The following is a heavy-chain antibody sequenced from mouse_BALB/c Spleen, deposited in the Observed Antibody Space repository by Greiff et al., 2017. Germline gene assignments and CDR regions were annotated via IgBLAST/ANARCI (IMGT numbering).Heavy chain of an antibody. D-gene: IGHD1-1*01. CDR2: IDPENGNT. CDR3: AQLYGSDAWFDY. CDR1: GFNFKDYY. V-gene: IGHV14-1*02. J-gene: IGHJ3*01. Sequence: EVQLVESGAELVRPGALVKLSCKASGFNFKDYYMHWVKQSPEQGLEWIGWIDPENGNTIYDPKFQGKASITVDTSSNTDYLQLSSLTSEDTAVYYCAQLYGSDAWFDYWGQGTLVTVSA.